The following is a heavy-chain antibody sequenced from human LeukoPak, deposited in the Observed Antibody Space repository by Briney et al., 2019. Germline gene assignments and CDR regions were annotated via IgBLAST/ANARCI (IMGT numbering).Heavy chain of an antibody. V-gene: IGHV4-30-4*08. J-gene: IGHJ5*02. D-gene: IGHD3-3*01. CDR2: IYYSGST. Sequence: SETLSLTCTVSGGSISSGDYYWRWLRQPPGTGLEWIGYIYYSGSTYYNPSLKGRVTISVDTSKNQFSLKLSSVTAADTAVYYCARDHRYDFWSGYPSWFDPWGQGTLVTVSS. CDR3: ARDHRYDFWSGYPSWFDP. CDR1: GGSISSGDYY.